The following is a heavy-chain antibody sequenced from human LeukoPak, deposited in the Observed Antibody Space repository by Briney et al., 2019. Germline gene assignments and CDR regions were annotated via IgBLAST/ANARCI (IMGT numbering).Heavy chain of an antibody. J-gene: IGHJ5*02. CDR3: ARARQFDP. CDR1: GYTFTKSY. D-gene: IGHD5-12*01. CDR2: INPGGDNT. Sequence: ASVKVSCKASGYTFTKSYIHWVRQAPGQRLEWMGLINPGGDNTDYAQKFQGRVTMTTDTSTSTAYMELRSLRSDDTAVYYCARARQFDPWGQGTLVTVSS. V-gene: IGHV1-46*01.